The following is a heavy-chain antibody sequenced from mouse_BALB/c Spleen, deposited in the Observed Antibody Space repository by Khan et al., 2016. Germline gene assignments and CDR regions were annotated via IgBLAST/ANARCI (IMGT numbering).Heavy chain of an antibody. CDR3: ARRADKVFIYYGYPY. V-gene: IGHV3-1*02. Sequence: EVQLQESGPDLVKPSQSLSLTCTVTGYSITSGYSWHWIRQFPGNKLEWMGYIHYSGSPNYNPSLKSRISITRDTSKNQFFLQLNSVTTEDTATYYCARRADKVFIYYGYPYWGQGTLVTVSA. D-gene: IGHD2-2*01. CDR1: GYSITSGYS. J-gene: IGHJ3*01. CDR2: IHYSGSP.